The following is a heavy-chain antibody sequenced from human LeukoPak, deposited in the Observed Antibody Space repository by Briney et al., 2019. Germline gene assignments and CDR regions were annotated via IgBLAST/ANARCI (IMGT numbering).Heavy chain of an antibody. CDR2: IYHSGST. V-gene: IGHV4-38-2*02. CDR1: GYSISSGYY. CDR3: AREGYYDFWSGYYRGNWFDP. Sequence: KTSETLSLTCTVSGYSISSGYYWGWIRQPPGKGLEWIGSIYHSGSTYYNPSLKSRVTISVDTSKNQFSLKLSSVTAADTAVYYSAREGYYDFWSGYYRGNWFDPWGQGTLVTVSS. D-gene: IGHD3-3*01. J-gene: IGHJ5*02.